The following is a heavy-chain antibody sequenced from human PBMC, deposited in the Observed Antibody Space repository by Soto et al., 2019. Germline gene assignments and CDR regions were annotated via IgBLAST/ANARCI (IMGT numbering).Heavy chain of an antibody. CDR1: GFTFSSYG. J-gene: IGHJ4*02. D-gene: IGHD1-26*01. Sequence: QVQLVESGGGVVQPGRSLRLSCAASGFTFSSYGMHWVRQAPGKGLEWVAVISYDGSNKYYADSVKGRFTISRDNSKNTLYLQMNSLRAEDTAVYYCAKCSDVGEDWGQGTLVTVSS. CDR3: AKCSDVGED. V-gene: IGHV3-30*18. CDR2: ISYDGSNK.